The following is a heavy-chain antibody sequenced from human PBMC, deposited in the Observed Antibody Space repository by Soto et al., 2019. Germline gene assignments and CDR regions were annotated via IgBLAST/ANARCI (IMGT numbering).Heavy chain of an antibody. D-gene: IGHD3-10*01. V-gene: IGHV1-69*13. CDR2: IIPIFGTA. Sequence: GASVKVSCKASGGTFSSYAISWVRQAPGQGLEWMGGIIPIFGTANYAQKFQGRVTITADESTSTAYMELSSLRSEDTAVYYCATRHIRSARRAFDIWGQGTMVTFSS. CDR3: ATRHIRSARRAFDI. CDR1: GGTFSSYA. J-gene: IGHJ3*02.